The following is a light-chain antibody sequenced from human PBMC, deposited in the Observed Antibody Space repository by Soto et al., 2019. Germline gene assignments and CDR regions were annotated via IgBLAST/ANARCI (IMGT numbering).Light chain of an antibody. J-gene: IGKJ1*01. Sequence: DIQMTQSPSTLSASVGDRVTITCRASQSISTWLAWYQQKPGKGPTLLIYKASRLESGVPSRFSGSGSGTEFALTISILQPADFATYYCQQYNTYSWTFGQGTKVDIK. V-gene: IGKV1-5*03. CDR3: QQYNTYSWT. CDR1: QSISTW. CDR2: KAS.